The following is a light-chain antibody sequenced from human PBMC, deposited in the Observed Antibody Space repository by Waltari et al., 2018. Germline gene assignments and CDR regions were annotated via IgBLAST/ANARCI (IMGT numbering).Light chain of an antibody. CDR3: SSYAGGNNFVV. J-gene: IGLJ2*01. CDR1: SSDVGGYNS. CDR2: EVN. V-gene: IGLV2-8*01. Sequence: QSALTQPPSASGSPGQSVTISCTGTSSDVGGYNSVSWYQQHPGEAPKLMIYEVNRRPAGVPDRCAGSKSGNTASLTVAGLQADDEADYYCSSYAGGNNFVVVGGGTKLTVL.